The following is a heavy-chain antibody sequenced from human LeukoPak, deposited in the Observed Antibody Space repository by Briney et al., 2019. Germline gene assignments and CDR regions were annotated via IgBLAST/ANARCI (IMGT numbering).Heavy chain of an antibody. CDR2: MNPNSGNT. CDR1: GYTFTSYD. CDR3: ARGFYGKARGGWFDP. J-gene: IGHJ5*02. Sequence: GAAVKASCKASGYTFTSYDINWVRQATGQGLEWMGWMNPNSGNTGYAQKFQGRVNMTRNNYISTAYMELSSLRSEDTLVYYCARGFYGKARGGWFDPWGQGTLVTVSS. D-gene: IGHD3-10*01. V-gene: IGHV1-8*01.